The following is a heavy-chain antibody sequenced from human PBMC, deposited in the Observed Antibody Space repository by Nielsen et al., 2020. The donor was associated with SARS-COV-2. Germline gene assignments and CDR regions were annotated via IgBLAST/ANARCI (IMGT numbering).Heavy chain of an antibody. CDR3: AREGLRFLEWLLFL. CDR1: GYTFTSYA. D-gene: IGHD3-3*01. CDR2: INTNTGNP. J-gene: IGHJ4*02. V-gene: IGHV7-4-1*02. Sequence: ASVKVSCKASGYTFTSYAMNWVRQAPGQGLEWMGWINTNTGNPTYAQGFTGRFVFSLDTSVSTAYLQISSLKAEDTAVYYCAREGLRFLEWLLFLWGQGTLVTVSS.